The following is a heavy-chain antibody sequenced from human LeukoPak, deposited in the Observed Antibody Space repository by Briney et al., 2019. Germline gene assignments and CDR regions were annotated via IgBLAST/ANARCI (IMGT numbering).Heavy chain of an antibody. D-gene: IGHD5-18*01. V-gene: IGHV4-34*01. J-gene: IGHJ4*02. CDR1: GGPFSGYS. CDR3: ARGLEGYGYGYSEFDY. Sequence: SETLSLTCAVSGGPFSGYSWNWIRQPPGKGLEWIGEINHSGSTNYNPSLKNQVTMSIDTSKNQFSLRLSSVTAADTAVYYCARGLEGYGYGYSEFDYWGQGALVTVSS. CDR2: INHSGST.